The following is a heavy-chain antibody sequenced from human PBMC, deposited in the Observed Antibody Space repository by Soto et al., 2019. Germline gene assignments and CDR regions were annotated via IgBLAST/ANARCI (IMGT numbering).Heavy chain of an antibody. D-gene: IGHD1-26*01. CDR3: ARGPESRSTAYFDY. V-gene: IGHV1-18*01. J-gene: IGHJ4*02. CDR1: GYTFTDYG. CDR2: ISAYTGNT. Sequence: QVQLVQSGGEVKKPGASMKVSCKASGYTFTDYGITWVRQAPGQGLEWMGWISAYTGNTNYAQKVQGRVTMSTETSTSTAYLELRSLRSDDTAVYYCARGPESRSTAYFDYWGQGTLVTVSS.